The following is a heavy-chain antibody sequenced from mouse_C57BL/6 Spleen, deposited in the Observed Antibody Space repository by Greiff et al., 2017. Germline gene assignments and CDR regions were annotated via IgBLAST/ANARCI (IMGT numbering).Heavy chain of an antibody. CDR1: GYTFTGYW. V-gene: IGHV1-9*01. CDR2: ILPGSGST. Sequence: VQLQQSGAELMKPGASVKLSCKATGYTFTGYWLEWVKQRPGHGLAWIGEILPGSGSTNYNEKFKGKATFTADTSSNTAYMQLSSLTTEDSAIYSYARLLDSSGYVPFAYWGQGTLVTVSA. D-gene: IGHD3-2*02. J-gene: IGHJ3*01. CDR3: ARLLDSSGYVPFAY.